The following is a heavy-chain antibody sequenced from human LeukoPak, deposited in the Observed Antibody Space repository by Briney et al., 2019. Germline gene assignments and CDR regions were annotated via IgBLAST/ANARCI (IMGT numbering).Heavy chain of an antibody. CDR2: INHSGST. J-gene: IGHJ3*02. V-gene: IGHV4-34*01. CDR1: GGSFGGYY. D-gene: IGHD5-18*01. Sequence: SETLSLTCAVYGGSFGGYYWSWIRQPPGKGLEWIGEINHSGSTNYNPSLKSRVTISVDTSKNQFSLKLSSVTAADTAVYYCARVDTAMVNDAFDIWGQGTMVTVSS. CDR3: ARVDTAMVNDAFDI.